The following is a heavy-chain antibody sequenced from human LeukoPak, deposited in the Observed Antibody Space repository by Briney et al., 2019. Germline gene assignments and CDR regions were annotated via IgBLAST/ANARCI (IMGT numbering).Heavy chain of an antibody. CDR1: GFTFSNFA. CDR2: ISYDGSDK. CDR3: ARARPSMWIDY. Sequence: GGSLRLSCAATGFTFSNFAMHWVRQAPGKGLEWVAVISYDGSDKFYADSVKGRFTISRDSSKNTLYLQMNSLRPEDTAVYYCARARPSMWIDYWGQGTLVTVSS. J-gene: IGHJ4*02. D-gene: IGHD5-12*01. V-gene: IGHV3-30*04.